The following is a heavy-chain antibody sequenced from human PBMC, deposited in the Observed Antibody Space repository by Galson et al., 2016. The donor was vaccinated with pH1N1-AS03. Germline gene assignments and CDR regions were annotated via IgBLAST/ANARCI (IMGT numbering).Heavy chain of an antibody. CDR2: IYPADSST. Sequence: QSGAEVKKPGESLKISCKVSGYTFSNHWIGWVRQMPGKGLEWMGIIYPADSSTTYSPSFQGQVTISADQSISTAYLEWSSLEASDTAMSFRARQQDGRGSGLEWLFWYGMDVWGQGTTVIVSS. CDR1: GYTFSNHW. D-gene: IGHD3-3*01. CDR3: ARQQDGRGSGLEWLFWYGMDV. V-gene: IGHV5-51*01. J-gene: IGHJ6*02.